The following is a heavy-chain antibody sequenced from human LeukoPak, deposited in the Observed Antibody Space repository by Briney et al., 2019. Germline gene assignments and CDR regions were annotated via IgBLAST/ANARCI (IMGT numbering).Heavy chain of an antibody. CDR3: ARQANDHSGHDY. Sequence: ASVKVSCKASGYTFTDYYIHWVGQAPGQGLEGMGWINPNSGGTNYAQKFQDRVTMTRDTSISTAYMELSSLRSDDTAVYYCARQANDHSGHDYWGQGTLVTVSS. D-gene: IGHD3-22*01. V-gene: IGHV1-2*02. CDR1: GYTFTDYY. J-gene: IGHJ4*02. CDR2: INPNSGGT.